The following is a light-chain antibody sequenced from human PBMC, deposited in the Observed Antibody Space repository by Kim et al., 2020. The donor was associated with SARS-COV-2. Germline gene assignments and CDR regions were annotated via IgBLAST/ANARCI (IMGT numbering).Light chain of an antibody. CDR3: ASYADTNKWV. Sequence: GQSVTISCTGTSSDVGGYNYVSWYQQHPGKAPKRMIYEVSERPSGVPDRFSGSKSGNTASLTVSGLQAEDEADYYCASYADTNKWVFGGGTKLTVL. V-gene: IGLV2-8*01. CDR2: EVS. J-gene: IGLJ3*02. CDR1: SSDVGGYNY.